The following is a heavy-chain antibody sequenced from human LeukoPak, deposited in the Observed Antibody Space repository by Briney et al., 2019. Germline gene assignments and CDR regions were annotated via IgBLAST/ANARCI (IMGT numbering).Heavy chain of an antibody. V-gene: IGHV3-21*01. Sequence: GGSLRLSCAASGFTFSSYSMNWVRQAPGKGLEWVSSISSSSYIYYADSVKGRFTISRDNAKNSLYLQMNSLRAEDTAVYYCARDHLYGSGSYYNPYWFDPWGQGTLVTVSS. CDR3: ARDHLYGSGSYYNPYWFDP. J-gene: IGHJ5*02. CDR2: ISSSSYI. D-gene: IGHD3-10*01. CDR1: GFTFSSYS.